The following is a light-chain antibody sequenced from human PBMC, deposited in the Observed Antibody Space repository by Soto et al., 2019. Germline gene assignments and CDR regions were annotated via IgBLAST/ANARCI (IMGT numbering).Light chain of an antibody. Sequence: EIVMTQSPATLSVSPGERATLSCRASQSVTINLAWYQQKPGQAPRLLIYGASTRATGIPGRFSGSGSGTEFTLPISSLQSEDFAVYYCQQYHNLPPFTFGPGTKVDIK. V-gene: IGKV3-15*01. CDR3: QQYHNLPPFT. J-gene: IGKJ3*01. CDR1: QSVTIN. CDR2: GAS.